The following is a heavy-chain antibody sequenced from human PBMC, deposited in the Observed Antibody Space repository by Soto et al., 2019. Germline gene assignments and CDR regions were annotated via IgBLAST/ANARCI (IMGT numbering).Heavy chain of an antibody. CDR1: GFSLSTRAVG. CDR3: AHRHELGSFDI. V-gene: IGHV2-5*01. Sequence: GPTLVNPTQPLTLTCTISGFSLSTRAVGVGWIRQPPGKALEWLALIYWNDDKRYSPSLKNRLTITKDTSKNHVVLTMTNMDPVDTATYYCAHRHELGSFDIWGQGTKVTVSS. CDR2: IYWNDDK. J-gene: IGHJ3*02. D-gene: IGHD1-26*01.